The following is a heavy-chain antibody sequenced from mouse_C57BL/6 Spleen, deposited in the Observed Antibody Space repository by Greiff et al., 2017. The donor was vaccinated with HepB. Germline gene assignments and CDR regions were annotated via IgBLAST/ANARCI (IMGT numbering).Heavy chain of an antibody. V-gene: IGHV1-52*01. D-gene: IGHD2-4*01. Sequence: VQLQQPGAELVRPGSSVKLSCKASGYTFTSYWMHWVKQRPIQGLEWIGNIDPSDSETHYNQKFKDKATLTVDKSSSTAYMQLSSLTSEDSAVYYCARSGPYDYDYAMDYWGQGTSVTVSS. CDR2: IDPSDSET. CDR3: ARSGPYDYDYAMDY. CDR1: GYTFTSYW. J-gene: IGHJ4*01.